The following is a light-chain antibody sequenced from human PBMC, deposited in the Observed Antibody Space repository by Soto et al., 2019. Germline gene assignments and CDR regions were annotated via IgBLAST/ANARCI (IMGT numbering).Light chain of an antibody. CDR3: CSSAGSYAFEV. J-gene: IGLJ2*01. CDR1: SGDVGGYNS. CDR2: DVS. Sequence: QSALTQPRSVSGSPGQSVTISCTGTSGDVGGYNSVSWYRHHPGKAPKLMIYDVSKRPSGVPDRFSGSKSGNTASLTISGLQSEDEADYYCCSSAGSYAFEVFGGGTKVTVL. V-gene: IGLV2-11*01.